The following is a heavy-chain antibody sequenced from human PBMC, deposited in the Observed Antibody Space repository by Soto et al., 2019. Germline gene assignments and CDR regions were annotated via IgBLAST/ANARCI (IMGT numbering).Heavy chain of an antibody. CDR3: ARDRSYSRDV. CDR1: GSTFSNDW. Sequence: PGGSLRLSCAVSGSTFSNDWMHWVRQAPGKGLAWVSHINSDGSSTNYADFVKGRFTIARDNAKNTVYLQMNSLRAEDTAVYYCARDRSYSRDVWGQGTTVTVS. J-gene: IGHJ6*02. CDR2: INSDGSST. D-gene: IGHD4-4*01. V-gene: IGHV3-74*01.